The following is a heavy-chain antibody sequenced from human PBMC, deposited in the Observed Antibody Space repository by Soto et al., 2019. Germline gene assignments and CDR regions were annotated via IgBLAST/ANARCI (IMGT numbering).Heavy chain of an antibody. Sequence: QVQLVQSGAEVKKPGSSVKVSCKASGGTFSSYAISWVRQAPGQGLEWMGGIIPIFGTANYAQKFQGRVTXTXXXSXXTADMELSSLRSEDTAVYYCATRGLPNYCDYGMDVWGQGTTVTVSS. V-gene: IGHV1-69*05. CDR2: IIPIFGTA. CDR3: ATRGLPNYCDYGMDV. J-gene: IGHJ6*02. D-gene: IGHD5-18*01. CDR1: GGTFSSYA.